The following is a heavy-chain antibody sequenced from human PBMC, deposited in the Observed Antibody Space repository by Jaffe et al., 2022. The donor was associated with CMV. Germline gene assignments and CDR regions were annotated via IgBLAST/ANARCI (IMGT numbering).Heavy chain of an antibody. CDR3: TRPWWGDDSDDS. J-gene: IGHJ4*02. D-gene: IGHD2-15*01. Sequence: DVQLVESGGGLVQPGGSLKLSCAASGFTFDGSGIHWVRQASGKGLEWVGRIRSRAYNYATEYAASVKGRFTISRHDSKNMAFLQMNNLKTEDTAVYYCTRPWWGDDSDDSWGQGTLVTVSS. V-gene: IGHV3-73*02. CDR2: IRSRAYNYAT. CDR1: GFTFDGSG.